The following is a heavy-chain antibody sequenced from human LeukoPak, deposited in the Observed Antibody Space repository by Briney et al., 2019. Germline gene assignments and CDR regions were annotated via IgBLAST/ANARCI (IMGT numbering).Heavy chain of an antibody. J-gene: IGHJ6*03. D-gene: IGHD3-10*01. CDR3: AKSDSGSGYYYYYMDV. Sequence: PGRSLRLSCAGSGFTFRSYGMHWVRQAPGKGLEWVAVISYDGSNKYYADSVKGRFTVSRDNSKNTLYLQMNSLRAEDTAVYYCAKSDSGSGYYYYYMDVWGKGTTVTVSS. CDR1: GFTFRSYG. V-gene: IGHV3-30*18. CDR2: ISYDGSNK.